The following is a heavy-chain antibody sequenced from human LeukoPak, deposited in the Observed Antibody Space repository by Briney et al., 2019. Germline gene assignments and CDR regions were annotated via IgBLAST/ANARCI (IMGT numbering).Heavy chain of an antibody. CDR3: ARAVLRYFDWLPHRYYFDY. CDR2: MNPNSGNT. D-gene: IGHD3-9*01. V-gene: IGHV1-8*01. CDR1: GYTFTSYD. Sequence: ASVKVSCKASGYTFTSYDINRVRQATGQGLEWMGWMNPNSGNTGYAQKFQGRVTMTRNTSISTAYMELSSLRSEDTAVYYCARAVLRYFDWLPHRYYFDYWGQGTLVTVSS. J-gene: IGHJ4*02.